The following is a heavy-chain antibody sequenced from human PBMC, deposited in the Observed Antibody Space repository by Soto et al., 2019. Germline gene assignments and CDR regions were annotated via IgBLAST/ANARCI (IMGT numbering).Heavy chain of an antibody. J-gene: IGHJ4*02. CDR2: INSYGSST. CDR1: GFTFSSYW. V-gene: IGHV3-74*01. CDR3: ASGIDY. Sequence: GRLRRPWTACGFTFSSYWMHWVRQAPGKGLVWVSRINSYGSSTSYADSVKVRFTISRDNAKNTLYLQMNSLRDEDTAVYYCASGIDYWGQGTLVTVYS.